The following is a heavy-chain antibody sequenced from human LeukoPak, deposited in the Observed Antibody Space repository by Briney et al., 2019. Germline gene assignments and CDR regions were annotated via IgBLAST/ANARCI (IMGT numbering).Heavy chain of an antibody. J-gene: IGHJ6*02. CDR1: GGSLSSYY. CDR3: ARGSYDILTGLSAYGMDV. D-gene: IGHD3-9*01. CDR2: IYSSGST. V-gene: IGHV4-4*07. Sequence: SETLSLTCTVSGGSLSSYYWSWIRQPAGKGLEWIGRIYSSGSTNYNPSLKSRVTISVDTSKNQFSLKLSSVTAADTAVYYCARGSYDILTGLSAYGMDVWGQGTTVTVSS.